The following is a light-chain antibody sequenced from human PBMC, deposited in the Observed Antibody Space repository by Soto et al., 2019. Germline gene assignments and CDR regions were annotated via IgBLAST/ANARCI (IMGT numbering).Light chain of an antibody. CDR1: QSINNW. CDR3: QQSNSYPLT. Sequence: DIQMTQSPSTLSASVGDRVTITCRASQSINNWLAWYQQKPGKAPKLLIYKASILESGVPSRFSVNGSGSEFTLTNSSLQPDDFATYYCQQSNSYPLTFGGGTKVEIK. CDR2: KAS. V-gene: IGKV1-5*03. J-gene: IGKJ4*01.